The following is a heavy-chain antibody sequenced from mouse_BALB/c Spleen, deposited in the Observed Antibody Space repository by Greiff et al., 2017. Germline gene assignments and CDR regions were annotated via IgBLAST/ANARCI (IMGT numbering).Heavy chain of an antibody. Sequence: QVQLKQPGPELVKPGPSVTLSCKASGYSFTSYWMNWVKQRPGQGLEWIGEIDPSDSYTDYNQKFTGKATLTVDNSSSTAYMQLSSLTSEDSAGYYCARGDLYPLDYWGQGTSVTVSS. CDR2: IDPSDSYT. V-gene: IGHV1-69*02. CDR3: ARGDLYPLDY. D-gene: IGHD3-3*01. J-gene: IGHJ4*01. CDR1: GYSFTSYW.